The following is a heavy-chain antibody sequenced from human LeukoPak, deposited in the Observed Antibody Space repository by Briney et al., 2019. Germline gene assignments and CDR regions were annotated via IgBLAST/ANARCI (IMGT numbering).Heavy chain of an antibody. CDR1: VFTFSSYS. V-gene: IGHV3-21*01. Sequence: KPGGSLRLSCTPSVFTFSSYSMNWVRQAPGKGLEWVSSISSSSSYIYYADSVKGRFTIFRDNAKNSLYLQMNCLRAEDTAVYYCARDIGGWVAIGLDAFDIWGQGTMVTVSS. J-gene: IGHJ3*02. CDR3: ARDIGGWVAIGLDAFDI. D-gene: IGHD2-2*02. CDR2: ISSSSSYI.